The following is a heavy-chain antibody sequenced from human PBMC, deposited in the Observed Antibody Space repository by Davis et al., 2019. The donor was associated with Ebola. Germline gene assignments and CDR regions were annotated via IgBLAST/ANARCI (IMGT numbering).Heavy chain of an antibody. CDR1: GFTFSSYW. CDR2: IKQDGSEK. J-gene: IGHJ5*02. V-gene: IGHV3-7*03. CDR3: ARVWDSSSWYVPAEFDP. Sequence: GGSLRLSCAASGFTFSSYWMSWVRQAPGKGLEWVANIKQDGSEKYYVDSVKGRFTISTDTSTSTAYMELRSLRSEDTAVYYCARVWDSSSWYVPAEFDPWGQGTLVTVSS. D-gene: IGHD6-13*01.